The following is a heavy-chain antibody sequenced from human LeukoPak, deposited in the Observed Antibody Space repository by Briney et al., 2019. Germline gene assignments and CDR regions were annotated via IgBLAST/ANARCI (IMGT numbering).Heavy chain of an antibody. CDR3: SRGSYNSSGTSDY. D-gene: IGHD3-22*01. Sequence: PGGSLRLSCAASGFTFSDYSMNWVRQAPGKRLEWVSYIRTSGNYIYYADSVKGRFTISRDNAKNSLYLQMNSLRAEDTAVYYCSRGSYNSSGTSDYWGQGNLVTVSS. J-gene: IGHJ4*02. CDR2: IRTSGNYI. V-gene: IGHV3-21*01. CDR1: GFTFSDYS.